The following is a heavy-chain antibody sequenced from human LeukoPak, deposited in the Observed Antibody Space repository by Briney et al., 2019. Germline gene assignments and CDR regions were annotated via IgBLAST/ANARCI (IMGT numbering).Heavy chain of an antibody. CDR2: ISYDGSNK. D-gene: IGHD1-26*01. Sequence: PGGSLRLSCAASGSTFSSYAMHWVRQAPGKGLEWVAVISYDGSNKYYADSVKGRFTISRDNSKNTLYLQMNSLRAEDTAVYYCAREEWEAFDYWGQGTLVTVSS. CDR1: GSTFSSYA. V-gene: IGHV3-30*04. CDR3: AREEWEAFDY. J-gene: IGHJ4*02.